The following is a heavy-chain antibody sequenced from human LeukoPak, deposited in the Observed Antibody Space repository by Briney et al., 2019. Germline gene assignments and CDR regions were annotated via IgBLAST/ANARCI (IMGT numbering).Heavy chain of an antibody. CDR3: TRGGYRGADNCYSGGDYFDP. J-gene: IGHJ5*02. CDR2: INSDGSRR. V-gene: IGHV3-74*03. D-gene: IGHD2-15*01. CDR1: GFNVSIYW. Sequence: PGGSLRLSCAASGFNVSIYWMHWVRQAPGKGLVWVSRINSDGSRRMYADSVKGRFTISRDNAKNTLYLQMNSLRAEDTATYFCTRGGYRGADNCYSGGDYFDPWGQGTLVTVSS.